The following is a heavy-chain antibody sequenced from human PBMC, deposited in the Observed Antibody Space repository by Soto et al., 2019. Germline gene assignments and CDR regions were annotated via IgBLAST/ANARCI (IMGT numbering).Heavy chain of an antibody. CDR1: GFTFSSSW. Sequence: GGSLRLSCAASGFTFSSSWMHWVRQAPGKGLVWVSRINSDGSGTRYADSVKGRFTISRDNAKNTLYLQMNSLRAEDTAVYYCARERYDSSGYYYWGQGTLVTVSS. V-gene: IGHV3-74*01. CDR3: ARERYDSSGYYY. J-gene: IGHJ4*02. D-gene: IGHD3-22*01. CDR2: INSDGSGT.